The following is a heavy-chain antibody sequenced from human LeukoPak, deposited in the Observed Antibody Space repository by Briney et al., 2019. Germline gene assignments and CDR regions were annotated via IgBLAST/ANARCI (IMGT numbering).Heavy chain of an antibody. CDR1: GFIFNNYG. CDR3: AKGDESDY. D-gene: IGHD2-21*02. CDR2: IRHDGTNE. Sequence: GGSLRLSCAASGFIFNNYGMHWVRQAPGKGLQWVAFIRHDGTNENYEDSVRGRFTISRDNSKNTLYLQMNGLRPEDTAVYYCAKGDESDYWGQGTLVTVSS. J-gene: IGHJ4*02. V-gene: IGHV3-30*02.